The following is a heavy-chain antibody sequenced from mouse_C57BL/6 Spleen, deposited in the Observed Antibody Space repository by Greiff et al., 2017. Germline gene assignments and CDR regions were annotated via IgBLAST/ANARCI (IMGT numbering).Heavy chain of an antibody. CDR2: INPSTGGT. CDR3: ASSTVVATRDYAIDY. D-gene: IGHD1-1*01. J-gene: IGHJ4*01. Sequence: EVKVVESGPELAKPGASVKISCKASGYSFTGYYMNWVKQSPEKSLEWIGEINPSTGGTTYNQKFKAKATLTVDKSSSTAYMQLKSLTSEDSAVYNGASSTVVATRDYAIDYWGQGTSVTVSS. CDR1: GYSFTGYY. V-gene: IGHV1-42*01.